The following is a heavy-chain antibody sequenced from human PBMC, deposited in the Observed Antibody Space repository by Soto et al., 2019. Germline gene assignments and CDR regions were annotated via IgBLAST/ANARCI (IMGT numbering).Heavy chain of an antibody. CDR2: LSGSGIRT. Sequence: GGSLRLSCAASGFTFSSYAMRWVRQAPGKGPEWVSTLSGSGIRTYYADSVKGRFTISRDNSKNTLYLQMNSLRAEDTAVYYCARDTREAARYYYYYGMDVWGQGTTVTVSS. J-gene: IGHJ6*02. D-gene: IGHD6-6*01. V-gene: IGHV3-23*01. CDR1: GFTFSSYA. CDR3: ARDTREAARYYYYYGMDV.